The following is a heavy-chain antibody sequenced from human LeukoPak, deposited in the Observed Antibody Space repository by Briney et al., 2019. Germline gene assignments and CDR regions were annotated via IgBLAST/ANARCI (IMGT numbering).Heavy chain of an antibody. CDR2: ISSSSSTI. CDR1: GFTFSSYS. CDR3: ARDLNDFWSGYSYDY. J-gene: IGHJ4*02. Sequence: TGGSLRLSCAASGFTFSSYSMNWVRQAPRKGLEWVSYISSSSSTIYYADSVKGRFTISRDSAKNSLYLQMNSLRAEDTAVYYCARDLNDFWSGYSYDYWGQGTLVTVSS. V-gene: IGHV3-48*01. D-gene: IGHD3-3*01.